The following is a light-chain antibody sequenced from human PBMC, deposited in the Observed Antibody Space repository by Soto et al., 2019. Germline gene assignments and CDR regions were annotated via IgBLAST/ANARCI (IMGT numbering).Light chain of an antibody. CDR1: QSAISN. CDR3: HQYYKWPLT. CDR2: DAS. J-gene: IGKJ4*01. V-gene: IGKV3-15*01. Sequence: EMVMTQSPATLSVSPGERLTLSCGASQSAISNLAWYQQKPGQTPRLLIYDASTRATDIPARFSGSGSGTDFTLTISSLLSEDFAVYYCHQYYKWPLTFSGGTKVDIK.